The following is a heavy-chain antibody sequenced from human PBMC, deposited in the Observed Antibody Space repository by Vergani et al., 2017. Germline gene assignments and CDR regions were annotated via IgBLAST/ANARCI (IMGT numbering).Heavy chain of an antibody. Sequence: QVQLVESGGGVVQPGRSLRLSCAASGFTFNQYGMHWVRQAPGKGLEWVAVTWYDGNNKQYADSVKGRFTISRDNSKSTMYLQMNSLRYEDTGVYYFARDLRLLYNRFDPWGQGTLVTVSS. D-gene: IGHD1-14*01. CDR1: GFTFNQYG. CDR3: ARDLRLLYNRFDP. J-gene: IGHJ5*02. V-gene: IGHV3-33*01. CDR2: TWYDGNNK.